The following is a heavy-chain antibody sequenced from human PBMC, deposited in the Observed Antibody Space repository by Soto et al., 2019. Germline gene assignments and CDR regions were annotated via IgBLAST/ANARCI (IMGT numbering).Heavy chain of an antibody. J-gene: IGHJ4*02. CDR2: FDPEDGET. CDR1: GYTLTELS. Sequence: ASVKVSCKVSGYTLTELSMHWVRQAPGKGLEWMGGFDPEDGETIYAQKFQGRVTMTGDTSTDTAYMELSSLRSEDTAVYYCATGYSSSWDYWGQGTLVTVSS. D-gene: IGHD6-13*01. V-gene: IGHV1-24*01. CDR3: ATGYSSSWDY.